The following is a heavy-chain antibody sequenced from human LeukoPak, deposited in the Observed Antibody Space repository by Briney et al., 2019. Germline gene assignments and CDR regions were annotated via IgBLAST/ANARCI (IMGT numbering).Heavy chain of an antibody. CDR1: GGSISSYY. V-gene: IGHV4-59*08. CDR2: IYYSGST. CDR3: ATLESAAAGVDY. J-gene: IGHJ4*02. D-gene: IGHD6-13*01. Sequence: SETLSLTCTVSGGSISSYYWSWIRQPPGKGLKWIGYIYYSGSTNYNPSLKSRVTMSVDTSKNQFSLKLSSVTAADTAVYYCATLESAAAGVDYWGQGTLVTVSS.